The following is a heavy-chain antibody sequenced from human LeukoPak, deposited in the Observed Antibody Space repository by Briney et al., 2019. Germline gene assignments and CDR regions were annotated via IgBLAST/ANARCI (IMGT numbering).Heavy chain of an antibody. J-gene: IGHJ3*02. Sequence: GESLKISCKGSGYSFTSYWIGWVRQMPGKGLEWIGIIYPGDSDTRYSPSFQGQVTISADKSISTAYLQWSSLKASDTAMYYCASLGYTTYGSGSRRHDAFDIWGQGTMVTVSS. CDR1: GYSFTSYW. V-gene: IGHV5-51*01. CDR3: ASLGYTTYGSGSRRHDAFDI. CDR2: IYPGDSDT. D-gene: IGHD3-10*01.